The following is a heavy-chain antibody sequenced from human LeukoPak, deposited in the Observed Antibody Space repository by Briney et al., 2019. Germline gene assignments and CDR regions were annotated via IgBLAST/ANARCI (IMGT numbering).Heavy chain of an antibody. D-gene: IGHD4/OR15-4a*01. V-gene: IGHV4-34*01. Sequence: PSETLSLTCAVYGGSFSGYYWSWIRQPLGKGLEWIGEINHSGSTNYNPSLKSRVTISVDTSKNQFSLKLSSVTAADTAVYYCARVTIRWFDPWGQGTLVTVSS. J-gene: IGHJ5*02. CDR3: ARVTIRWFDP. CDR1: GGSFSGYY. CDR2: INHSGST.